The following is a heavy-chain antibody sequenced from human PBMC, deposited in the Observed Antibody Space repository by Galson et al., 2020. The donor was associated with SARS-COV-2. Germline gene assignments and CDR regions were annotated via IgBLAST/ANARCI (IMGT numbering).Heavy chain of an antibody. CDR2: IYYSGST. CDR3: ASGRYGSGSYCDF. Sequence: ESSETLSLTCTVSGDSISRGGYYWNWIRQHPGKGLEWIGYIYYSGSTYYNPSLKSRVGILVDTSKNQFSLKLSSVTAADTAVYYCASGRYGSGSYCDFWGQGTLVTVSS. V-gene: IGHV4-31*03. D-gene: IGHD3-10*01. CDR1: GDSISRGGYY. J-gene: IGHJ4*02.